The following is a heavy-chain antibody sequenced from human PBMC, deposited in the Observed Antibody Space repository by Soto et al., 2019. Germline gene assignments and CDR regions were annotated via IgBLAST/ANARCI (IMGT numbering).Heavy chain of an antibody. CDR2: IDHSGST. J-gene: IGHJ6*02. CDR3: ARSDRAIFYGMDV. D-gene: IGHD3-22*01. CDR1: GGSFSAYY. V-gene: IGHV4-34*01. Sequence: QVQLQQWGAGLLKPSETLSLTCAVYGGSFSAYYGSWIRQPPGKGLEWIGEIDHSGSTNYNPSLESRVTISVDTSKNQFSLKVSSVTAADTAVYHCARSDRAIFYGMDVWGQGTTVTVSS.